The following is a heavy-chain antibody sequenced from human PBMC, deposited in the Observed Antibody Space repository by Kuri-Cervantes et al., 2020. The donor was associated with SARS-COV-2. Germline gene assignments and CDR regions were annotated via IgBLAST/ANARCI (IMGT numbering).Heavy chain of an antibody. CDR3: AKRGGYCTNGVCYPRGGWFDP. V-gene: IGHV4-34*08. CDR2: INHSGST. CDR1: GFTFSSYS. J-gene: IGHJ5*02. D-gene: IGHD2-8*01. Sequence: ESLKISCAASGFTFSSYSMNWVRQPPGKGLEWIGEINHSGSTNYNPSLKSRVTISVDTSKNQFSLKLSSVTAADTAVYYCAKRGGYCTNGVCYPRGGWFDPWGQGTLVTVSS.